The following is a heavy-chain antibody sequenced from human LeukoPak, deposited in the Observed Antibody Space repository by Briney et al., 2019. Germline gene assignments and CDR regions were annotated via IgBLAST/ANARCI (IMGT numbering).Heavy chain of an antibody. J-gene: IGHJ5*02. CDR1: GFTLSNYW. V-gene: IGHV3-74*01. CDR3: ARDLRASNH. Sequence: GGSLRLSCAASGFTLSNYWMYWVRQAPGQGLEWVSRTRPDGSFTTYADSVQGRFSISRDIAKNTLYLQMNTLRAEDTAVYYCARDLRASNHWGQGTLVTVSS. CDR2: TRPDGSFT.